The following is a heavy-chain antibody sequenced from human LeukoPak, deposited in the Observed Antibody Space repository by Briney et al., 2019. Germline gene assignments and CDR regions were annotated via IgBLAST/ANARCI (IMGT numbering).Heavy chain of an antibody. J-gene: IGHJ4*02. V-gene: IGHV3-48*01. CDR1: GFTFSRYN. CDR3: ATEGYYYDSGGFSLFDY. D-gene: IGHD3-22*01. Sequence: PGGSLRLSCAAFGFTFSRYNMNWVRQAPGKALEFISHISSSGSTIYYADSEKGRFTISRDNTKNSFYLQMNSLRAEDTAVYYCATEGYYYDSGGFSLFDYWGQGTLVTVSS. CDR2: ISSSGSTI.